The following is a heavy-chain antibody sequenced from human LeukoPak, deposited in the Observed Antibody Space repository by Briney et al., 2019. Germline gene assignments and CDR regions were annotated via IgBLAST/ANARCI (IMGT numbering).Heavy chain of an antibody. J-gene: IGHJ3*02. V-gene: IGHV3-30*02. D-gene: IGHD3-10*01. Sequence: GGSLRLSCVASGFTFTNYGMHWVRQAPGKGLEWVAFIRYGVSNEYYADSVKGRFTISRDNSKNSLYLQMNSLRAEDTAVYYCAITGTIWFGELLPDFDIWGQGTMVTVSS. CDR3: AITGTIWFGELLPDFDI. CDR2: IRYGVSNE. CDR1: GFTFTNYG.